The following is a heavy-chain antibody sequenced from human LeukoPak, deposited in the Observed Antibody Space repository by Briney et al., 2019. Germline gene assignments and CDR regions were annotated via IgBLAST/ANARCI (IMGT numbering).Heavy chain of an antibody. V-gene: IGHV4-4*07. CDR2: IYISGST. CDR3: ARDRGTWNDDGFDY. D-gene: IGHD1-1*01. J-gene: IGHJ4*02. CDR1: GGSISSYY. Sequence: SETLSLTLTVSGGSISSYYWSGIRQPAGKGLDWIGRIYISGSTNDNPSLKSRVTMSVDTSKNQFSLKLSSVPAADTAVYYCARDRGTWNDDGFDYWGQGTLVTVSS.